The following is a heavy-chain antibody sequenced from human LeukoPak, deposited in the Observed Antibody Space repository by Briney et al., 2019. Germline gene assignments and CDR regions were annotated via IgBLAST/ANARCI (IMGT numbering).Heavy chain of an antibody. CDR1: GDSMKNYY. D-gene: IGHD4-23*01. CDR2: LRYTGYT. CDR3: ARQSNYHGGAVLDY. J-gene: IGHJ4*02. Sequence: SETLSLTCTVSGDSMKNYYWSWIRQPPGKGLEWIGFLRYTGYTNYNPSLKRRVIISADTSKNQFSLRLSPVTAADTAVYYCARQSNYHGGAVLDYWGQGHLVTVSS. V-gene: IGHV4-59*08.